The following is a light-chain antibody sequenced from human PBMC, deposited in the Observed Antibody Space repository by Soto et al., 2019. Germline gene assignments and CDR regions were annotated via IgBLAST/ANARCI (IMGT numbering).Light chain of an antibody. CDR1: QSVLFSSNNKNY. J-gene: IGKJ1*01. CDR2: WAS. CDR3: QQYYGTPLT. Sequence: DIVMTQSPDSLAVSLGERATINCTSSQSVLFSSNNKNYLAWYQQKPGQPPKLLIYWASTRESGVPDRFSGSGSGTDFTLTISMLQAADVAVYYCQQYYGTPLTFGLGTQGEIK. V-gene: IGKV4-1*01.